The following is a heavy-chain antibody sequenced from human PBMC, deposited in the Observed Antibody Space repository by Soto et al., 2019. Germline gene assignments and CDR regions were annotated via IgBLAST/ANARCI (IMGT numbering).Heavy chain of an antibody. CDR2: IYPGDSDT. CDR1: GYSFTSYW. D-gene: IGHD3-16*02. J-gene: IGHJ4*02. V-gene: IGHV5-51*03. Sequence: EVQLVQSGAEVKKPGESLKISCKGSGYSFTSYWIGWVRQMPGKGLEWMGIIYPGDSDTRYSPSFQGQVTISADKSIXXAYMQWSSLKAPDTAMYYCARAAGRGELSEYYFDYWGQGTLVTVSS. CDR3: ARAAGRGELSEYYFDY.